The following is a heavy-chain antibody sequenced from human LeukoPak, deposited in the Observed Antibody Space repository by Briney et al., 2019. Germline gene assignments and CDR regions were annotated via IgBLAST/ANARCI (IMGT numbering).Heavy chain of an antibody. CDR3: AKSKSSSSGSNYMDV. D-gene: IGHD6-6*01. J-gene: IGHJ6*03. CDR2: ISWDGGST. V-gene: IGHV3-43D*03. Sequence: GGSLRLSCAASGFNFSNYAMSWVRQAPGKGLEWVSVISWDGGSTYYADSVKGRFTISRDNSKNSLYLQMNSLRAEDTALYYCAKSKSSSSGSNYMDVWGKGTTVTVSS. CDR1: GFNFSNYA.